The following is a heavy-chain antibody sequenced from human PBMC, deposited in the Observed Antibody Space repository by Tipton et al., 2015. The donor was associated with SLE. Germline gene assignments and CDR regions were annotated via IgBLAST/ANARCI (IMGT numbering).Heavy chain of an antibody. CDR2: INHSGST. J-gene: IGHJ4*02. V-gene: IGHV4-34*01. CDR1: GGSFSGYY. D-gene: IGHD3-10*01. CDR3: AGDYDSGSYRFDF. Sequence: TLSLTCAVYGGSFSGYYWSWIRQPPGKGLEWIGEINHSGSTNYNPSLKSRVTISVDTSKKQFSLKLSSVTAADTAVYYCAGDYDSGSYRFDFWGQGTLVTVSS.